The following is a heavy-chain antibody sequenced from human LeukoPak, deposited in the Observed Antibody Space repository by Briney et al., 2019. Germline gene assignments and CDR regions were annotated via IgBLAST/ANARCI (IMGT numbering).Heavy chain of an antibody. CDR3: ARGNIATRRGENWFDP. V-gene: IGHV1-2*02. Sequence: ASVKVSCKASGYTFTGDFIHWVRQAPGQGLAWMGWINSDSGGTNYARKFQGRVTMTRDTSISTAYTELSSLRSDDTAVFYCARGNIATRRGENWFDPWGQGTLVTVSS. J-gene: IGHJ5*02. D-gene: IGHD6-6*01. CDR2: INSDSGGT. CDR1: GYTFTGDF.